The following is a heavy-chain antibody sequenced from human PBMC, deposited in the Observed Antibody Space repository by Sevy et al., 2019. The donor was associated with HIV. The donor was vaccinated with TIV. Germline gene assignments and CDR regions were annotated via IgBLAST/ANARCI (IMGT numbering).Heavy chain of an antibody. CDR1: GFSFSGYS. CDR2: ISSSSSTI. D-gene: IGHD3-22*01. V-gene: IGHV3-48*02. J-gene: IGHJ4*02. Sequence: GGSLRLSCAASGFSFSGYSMNWVRQAPGKGLEWVSYISSSSSTIYYADSVKGRFTISRDNAKNSLYLQMNSLRDEDTAVYYCARHPVSDSSGYVDYWGQGTLVTVSS. CDR3: ARHPVSDSSGYVDY.